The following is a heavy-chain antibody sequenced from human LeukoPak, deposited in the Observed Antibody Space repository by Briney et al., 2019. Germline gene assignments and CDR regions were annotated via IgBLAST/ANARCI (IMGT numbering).Heavy chain of an antibody. D-gene: IGHD6-19*01. CDR2: ISGSGGST. CDR3: AKDPYSSGLWDWDYFDY. V-gene: IGHV3-23*01. Sequence: GGSLRLSCAASGFTFSSYAMSWVRQAPGKGLEWVSAISGSGGSTYYADSVKGRFTISRDNSKNTLYLQMNSLRAEDTAVYYCAKDPYSSGLWDWDYFDYWGQGTLVTVSS. CDR1: GFTFSSYA. J-gene: IGHJ4*02.